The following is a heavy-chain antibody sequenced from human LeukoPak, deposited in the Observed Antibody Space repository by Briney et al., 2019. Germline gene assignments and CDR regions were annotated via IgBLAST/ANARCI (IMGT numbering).Heavy chain of an antibody. D-gene: IGHD5-18*01. CDR3: ARDGPNQWIQLWTGVYYYYGMDV. CDR2: IKQDGSEK. Sequence: GGSLRPFCAASGFTFSSYWMSWVRQAPGKGLEWVANIKQDGSEKYYVDSVKGRFTISRDNAKNSLYLQMNSLRAEDTAVYYCARDGPNQWIQLWTGVYYYYGMDVWGQGTTVTVSS. CDR1: GFTFSSYW. J-gene: IGHJ6*02. V-gene: IGHV3-7*01.